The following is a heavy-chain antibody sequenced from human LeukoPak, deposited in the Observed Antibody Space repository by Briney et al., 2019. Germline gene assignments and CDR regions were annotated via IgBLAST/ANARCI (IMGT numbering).Heavy chain of an antibody. CDR1: GGSISSSSWY. D-gene: IGHD2-21*01. J-gene: IGHJ6*03. V-gene: IGHV4-39*01. Sequence: SETLSLTCTVSGGSISSSSWYWGWIRQPPGKGLEWIGSIYYSGSTYYNPSLKSRVTISVDTSKNQFSLKPSSVTAADTAVYYCARHGGEALYYYYMDVWGKGTTVTVSS. CDR2: IYYSGST. CDR3: ARHGGEALYYYYMDV.